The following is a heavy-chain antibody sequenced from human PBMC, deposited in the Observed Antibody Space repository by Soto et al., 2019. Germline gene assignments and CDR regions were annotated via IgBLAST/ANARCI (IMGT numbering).Heavy chain of an antibody. CDR3: ARALDSGYVCYFDY. J-gene: IGHJ4*02. V-gene: IGHV1-3*01. CDR1: GYTFTSYA. Sequence: GASVKVSCKASGYTFTSYAMHWVRQAPGQRLEWMGWINAGNGNTKYSQKFQGRVTITRDTSASTAYMELSSLRSEDTAVYYCARALDSGYVCYFDYWGQGTLVTVSS. D-gene: IGHD5-12*01. CDR2: INAGNGNT.